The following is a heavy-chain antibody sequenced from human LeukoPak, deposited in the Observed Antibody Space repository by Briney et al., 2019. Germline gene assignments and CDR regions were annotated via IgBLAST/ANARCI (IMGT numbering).Heavy chain of an antibody. CDR1: GFTLSNYW. D-gene: IGHD4-23*01. J-gene: IGHJ3*02. V-gene: IGHV3-74*03. Sequence: GGSLRLSCVVSGFTLSNYWVHWVRQAPGKGLVWVSRINTDGRITTYAGSVKGRFTVSRDNAKNTLYLQMSSLRDEDTAVYYCAIAGGGNVVFEMWGQGTMVTVSS. CDR3: AIAGGGNVVFEM. CDR2: INTDGRIT.